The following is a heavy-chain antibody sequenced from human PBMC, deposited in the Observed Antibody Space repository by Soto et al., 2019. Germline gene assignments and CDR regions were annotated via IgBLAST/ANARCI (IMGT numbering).Heavy chain of an antibody. CDR1: GGTLNNYA. D-gene: IGHD2-21*02. Sequence: QVQLVQSGAEVKKPGSSVNVSCKASGGTLNNYAISWVRQAPGQGLEWMGGIIPIFGTTNYAQKFKGRVTITADESTNTAYMELSSLTSDDTAIYYCARRGESCGGDCYPHCFFDLWGRGTLVSVTS. CDR2: IIPIFGTT. CDR3: ARRGESCGGDCYPHCFFDL. V-gene: IGHV1-69*01. J-gene: IGHJ2*01.